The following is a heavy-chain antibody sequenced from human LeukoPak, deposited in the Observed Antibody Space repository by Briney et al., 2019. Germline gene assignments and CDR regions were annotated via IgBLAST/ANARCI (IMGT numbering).Heavy chain of an antibody. J-gene: IGHJ4*02. V-gene: IGHV3-7*01. D-gene: IGHD2-2*01. CDR1: GFTFRNYW. Sequence: PGGSLRLSCAASGFTFRNYWMGWVRQAPGKGLEWVANTKPDGSAEYYADSVRGRFTISRDNAKNSLYLQMNSLRAEDTAVYYCASTGLGVVVPAAITFDYWGQGTLVTVSS. CDR2: TKPDGSAE. CDR3: ASTGLGVVVPAAITFDY.